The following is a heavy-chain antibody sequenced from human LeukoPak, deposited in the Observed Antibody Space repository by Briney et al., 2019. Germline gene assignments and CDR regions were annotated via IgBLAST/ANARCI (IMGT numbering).Heavy chain of an antibody. J-gene: IGHJ4*02. CDR2: IIPIFGTA. CDR3: AREIGVYFDY. D-gene: IGHD2/OR15-2a*01. CDR1: GGTFSSYA. V-gene: IGHV1-69*05. Sequence: SVKVSCKASGGTFSSYAISWVRQAPGQGLEGVGGIIPIFGTANYAQKFQGRVTITTDESTSTAYMELSSLRSEDTAVYYCAREIGVYFDYWGQGTLVTVSS.